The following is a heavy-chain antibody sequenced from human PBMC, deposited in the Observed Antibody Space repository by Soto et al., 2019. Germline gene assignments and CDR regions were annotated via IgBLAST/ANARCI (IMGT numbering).Heavy chain of an antibody. V-gene: IGHV3-74*01. CDR3: ARGRQGALYFDL. D-gene: IGHD3-16*01. CDR1: GFSFSSYW. CDR2: ITTDGSII. J-gene: IGHJ2*01. Sequence: EVQLVESGGGLVQPGGSLRLSCAASGFSFSSYWMHWVRQAPGTGLVWVSRITTDGSIITYADSVKGRFTISSANANNTLYLQLNMPRAADTAVFDCARGRQGALYFDLLGRGTLVSVAS.